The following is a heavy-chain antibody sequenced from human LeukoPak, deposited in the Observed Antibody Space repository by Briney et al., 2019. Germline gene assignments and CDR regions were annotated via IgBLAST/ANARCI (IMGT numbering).Heavy chain of an antibody. CDR1: GASFSDYY. CDR2: IDHSGST. Sequence: SETLSLTCAVYGASFSDYYWSWIRQPPGKGLEWIGEIDHSGSTKSNPSLKGRVTISLDTSKNQFSLDLTSVTAADTAVYYCATGSQLGSYNWFDPWGQGTLVTVSS. V-gene: IGHV4-34*01. CDR3: ATGSQLGSYNWFDP. D-gene: IGHD1-1*01. J-gene: IGHJ5*02.